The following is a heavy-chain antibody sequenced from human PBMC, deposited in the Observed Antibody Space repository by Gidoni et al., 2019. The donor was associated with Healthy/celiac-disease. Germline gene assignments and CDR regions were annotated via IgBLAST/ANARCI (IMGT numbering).Heavy chain of an antibody. CDR1: GFTFSNAW. D-gene: IGHD6-13*01. Sequence: EVQLVESGGGLVKPGGSLRLSCAASGFTFSNAWMSWVRQAPGKGLEWVGRIKSKTDGGTTDYAAPVKGRFTISRDDSKNTLYLQMNSLKTEDTAVYYCTTAYSSSWYARAGRRYYYGMDVWGQGTTVTVSS. CDR2: IKSKTDGGTT. V-gene: IGHV3-15*01. J-gene: IGHJ6*02. CDR3: TTAYSSSWYARAGRRYYYGMDV.